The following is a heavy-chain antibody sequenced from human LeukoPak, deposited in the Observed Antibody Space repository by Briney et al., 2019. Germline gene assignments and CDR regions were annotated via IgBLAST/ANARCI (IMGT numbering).Heavy chain of an antibody. CDR3: ARVGSSWYFSVY. D-gene: IGHD6-13*01. J-gene: IGHJ4*02. CDR2: ISSSGSTI. CDR1: GFTFSSYE. Sequence: GGSLRLSCAASGFTFSSYEMNWVRQAPGKGLEWVSYISSSGSTIYYADSVKGRFTISRDNAKNSLYLQMNSLRAEDTAVYYCARVGSSWYFSVYWGQGTLVTVSS. V-gene: IGHV3-48*03.